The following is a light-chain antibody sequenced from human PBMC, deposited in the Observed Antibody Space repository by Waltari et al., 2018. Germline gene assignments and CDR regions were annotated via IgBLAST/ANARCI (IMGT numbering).Light chain of an antibody. J-gene: IGKJ1*01. V-gene: IGKV3-20*01. CDR2: DAS. CDR3: QKYGTLPAT. Sequence: EIVLTQSPGTLSLSPGESAPLSCRASQSVSRTLAWYQQKPGQAPRLLIYDASTWATGIPDRFSGSGSGTDFSLTISRLEPEDFAVYYCQKYGTLPATFGQGTKVQIK. CDR1: QSVSRT.